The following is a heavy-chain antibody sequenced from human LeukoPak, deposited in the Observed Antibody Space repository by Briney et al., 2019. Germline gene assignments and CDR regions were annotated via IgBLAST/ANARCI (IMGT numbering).Heavy chain of an antibody. J-gene: IGHJ4*02. CDR2: IYYSGST. CDR1: GGSISIYY. V-gene: IGHV4-4*07. D-gene: IGHD2-15*01. CDR3: ARGRGGYCSGGSCYPMYYFDY. Sequence: MPSETLSLTCTVSGGSISIYYWSWIRQPAGKGLEWIGRIYYSGSTYYNPSLKSRVTISVDTSKNQFSLKLSSVTAADTAVYYCARGRGGYCSGGSCYPMYYFDYWGQGTLVTVSS.